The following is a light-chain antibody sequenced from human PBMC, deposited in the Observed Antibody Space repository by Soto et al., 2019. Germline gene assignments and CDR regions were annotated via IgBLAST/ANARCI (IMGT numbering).Light chain of an antibody. CDR2: EAS. J-gene: IGKJ4*01. V-gene: IGKV1-5*03. CDR3: QQYDSFPLA. CDR1: QNIDNW. Sequence: DIQMTQSPPTLSASVGDRVTITCRASQNIDNWLAWYQQKPGEGPKILVYEASTLQSGVPSRFSGSGSGTKFTLTITHLQPDDFATYYCQQYDSFPLAFGGGPKVEIK.